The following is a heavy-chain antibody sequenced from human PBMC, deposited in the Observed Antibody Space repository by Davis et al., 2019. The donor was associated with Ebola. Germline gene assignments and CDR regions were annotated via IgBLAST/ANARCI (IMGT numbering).Heavy chain of an antibody. CDR3: ARGTNGYNPGGYFDS. CDR1: EYSFTSYW. CDR2: IYPGDSDT. V-gene: IGHV5-51*01. Sequence: GESLKISCKGSEYSFTSYWIGWVRQMPGKGLEWMGIIYPGDSDTRYSPSFQGQVTISADKSISTAYLQWSSLKASDTAIYYCARGTNGYNPGGYFDSWGQGTLVTVSS. D-gene: IGHD5-24*01. J-gene: IGHJ4*02.